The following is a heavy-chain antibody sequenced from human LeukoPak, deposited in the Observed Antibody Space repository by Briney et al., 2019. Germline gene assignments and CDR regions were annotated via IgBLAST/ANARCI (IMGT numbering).Heavy chain of an antibody. CDR2: IKEDGSDK. CDR3: SRGNWGSSGGHC. J-gene: IGHJ4*02. V-gene: IGHV3-7*01. CDR1: GFTFSSYW. D-gene: IGHD7-27*01. Sequence: PGGSLRLSCAASGFTFSSYWMIWVRQAPGKGLEWVANIKEDGSDKRYAESVKGRFTISRDNAENTVYLQMNSLRAEDTAVYYCSRGNWGSSGGHCWGQGTLVTVSS.